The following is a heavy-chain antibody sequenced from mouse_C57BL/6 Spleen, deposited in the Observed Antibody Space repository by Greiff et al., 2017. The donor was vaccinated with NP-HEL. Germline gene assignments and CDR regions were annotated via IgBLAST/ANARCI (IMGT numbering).Heavy chain of an antibody. V-gene: IGHV5-9-1*02. CDR1: GFTFSSYA. Sequence: EVKLMESGEGLVKPGGSLKLSCAASGFTFSSYAMSWVRQTPEKRLEWVAYISSGGDYIYYADTVKGRFTISRDNARNTLYLQMSSLKSEDTAMYYCTRAPYDYDEGYYAMDYWGQGTSVTVSS. J-gene: IGHJ4*01. CDR2: ISSGGDYI. D-gene: IGHD2-4*01. CDR3: TRAPYDYDEGYYAMDY.